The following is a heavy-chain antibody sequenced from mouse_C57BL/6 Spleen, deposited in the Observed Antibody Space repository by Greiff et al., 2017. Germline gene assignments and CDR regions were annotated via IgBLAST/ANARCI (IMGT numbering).Heavy chain of an antibody. J-gene: IGHJ1*03. CDR1: GYNFTSYD. Sequence: QVQLQQSGPELVKPGASVKLSCKASGYNFTSYDINWVKQRPGQGLEWIGWIYPRDGSTKYNEKFKGKATLTVDTSSSTSSMELHILPSEDSAVYFCARGGGYFDVWGTGTTVTVSS. CDR2: IYPRDGST. V-gene: IGHV1-85*01. CDR3: ARGGGYFDV.